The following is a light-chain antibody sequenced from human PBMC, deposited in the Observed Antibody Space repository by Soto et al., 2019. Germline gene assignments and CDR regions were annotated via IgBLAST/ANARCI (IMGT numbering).Light chain of an antibody. J-gene: IGKJ3*01. CDR2: DAS. CDR3: QQRRT. V-gene: IGKV3-11*01. Sequence: DIVLTQSPATLSLSPGDRATLSCRASQSVSSYLAWYQQKPGKAPRLLIYDASNRANGIPARFSGSGSGTDFTLTISSLEPEDFAVYYCQQRRTFGPGTKVDIK. CDR1: QSVSSY.